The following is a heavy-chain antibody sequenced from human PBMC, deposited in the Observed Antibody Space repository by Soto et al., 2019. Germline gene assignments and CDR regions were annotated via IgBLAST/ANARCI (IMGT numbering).Heavy chain of an antibody. CDR3: TRSSWSLKFDY. CDR1: GFTFGDYA. J-gene: IGHJ4*02. V-gene: IGHV3-49*03. D-gene: IGHD6-13*01. CDR2: IRSKAYGGTT. Sequence: GGSLRLSCTASGFTFGDYAMSWFRQAPGKGLEWVGFIRSKAYGGTTEYAASVKGRFTISRDDSKSIAYLQMNSLKTEDTAVYYCTRSSWSLKFDYWGQGTLVTVSS.